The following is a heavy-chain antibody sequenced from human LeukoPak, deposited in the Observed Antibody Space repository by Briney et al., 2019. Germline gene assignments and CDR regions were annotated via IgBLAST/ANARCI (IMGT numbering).Heavy chain of an antibody. J-gene: IGHJ4*02. CDR2: INPSGGST. CDR1: GYTFTSYY. V-gene: IGHV1-46*01. Sequence: ASVKVSCKASGYTFTSYYMHWVRQAPGQGLEWMGIINPSGGSTSYAQKFQGRVTMTRDTSTSTAYMELRSLRAEDTAVYYCARSLSHTAMAVLYWGQGTLVTVSS. D-gene: IGHD5-18*01. CDR3: ARSLSHTAMAVLY.